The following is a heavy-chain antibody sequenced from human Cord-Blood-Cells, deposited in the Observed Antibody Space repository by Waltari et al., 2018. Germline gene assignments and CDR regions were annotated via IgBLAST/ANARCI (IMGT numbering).Heavy chain of an antibody. CDR3: ATRDPDYGGKGYYFDY. J-gene: IGHJ4*02. D-gene: IGHD4-17*01. CDR2: ISPILSIA. V-gene: IGHV1-69*02. Sequence: QVQLVQSGAEVKKPGSSVKVSCKASGGTFSSYTISWVRQAPGQGLEWMGRISPILSIANYAQKVQGRVTITADKSTSTAYMELSSLRSEDTAVYYCATRDPDYGGKGYYFDYWGQGTLVTVSS. CDR1: GGTFSSYT.